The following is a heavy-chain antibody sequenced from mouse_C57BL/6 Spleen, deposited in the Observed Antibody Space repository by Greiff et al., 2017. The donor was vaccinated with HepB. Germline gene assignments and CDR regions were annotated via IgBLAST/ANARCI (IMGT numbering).Heavy chain of an antibody. D-gene: IGHD2-4*01. CDR1: GYTFTSYW. CDR3: ARGGNRIYSDYDVPYYYAMDY. V-gene: IGHV1-61*01. Sequence: QVQLQQPGAELVRPGSSVKLSCKASGYTFTSYWMDWVKQRPGQGLEWIGNIYPSDSETHYNQKFKDKATLTVDKSSSTAYMQLSSLTSEDSAVYYCARGGNRIYSDYDVPYYYAMDYWGQGTSVTVSS. J-gene: IGHJ4*01. CDR2: IYPSDSET.